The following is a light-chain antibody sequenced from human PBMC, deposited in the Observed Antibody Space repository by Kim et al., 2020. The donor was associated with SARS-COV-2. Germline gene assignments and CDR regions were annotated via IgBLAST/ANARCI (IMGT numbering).Light chain of an antibody. CDR1: SLRSYY. CDR2: GKN. CDR3: NSRDSTDNVV. Sequence: SSELTQDPAVSVALGQTVRITCKGDSLRSYYATWYQQKPGKAPILVIYGKNNRPSGIPDRFAGSSSGNTASLTITETQAGDEADYYCNSRDSTDNVVFGG. J-gene: IGLJ3*02. V-gene: IGLV3-19*01.